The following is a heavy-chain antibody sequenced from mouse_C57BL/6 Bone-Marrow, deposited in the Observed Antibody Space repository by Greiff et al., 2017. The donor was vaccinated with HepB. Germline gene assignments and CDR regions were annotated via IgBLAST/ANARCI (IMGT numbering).Heavy chain of an antibody. CDR1: GYAFSSSW. Sequence: QVQLQQSGPELVKPGASVKISCKASGYAFSSSWMNWVKQRPGKGLEWIGRIYPGDGDTNYNGKFKGKATLTADKSSSTAYMQLSSLTSEDSAVYFCARLHYSSLRVFDYWGQGTTLTVSS. J-gene: IGHJ2*01. CDR3: ARLHYSSLRVFDY. V-gene: IGHV1-82*01. D-gene: IGHD2-5*01. CDR2: IYPGDGDT.